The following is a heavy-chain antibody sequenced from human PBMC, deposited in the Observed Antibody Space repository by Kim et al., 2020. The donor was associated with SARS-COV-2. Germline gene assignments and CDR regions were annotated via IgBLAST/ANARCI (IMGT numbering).Heavy chain of an antibody. Sequence: SETLSLTCTVSGGSISSSSYYWGWIRQPPGKGLEWIGSIYYSGSTYYNPSLKSRVTISVDTSKNQFSLKLSSVTAADTAVYYCARVTTVTSFDYWGQGTLVTVSS. CDR3: ARVTTVTSFDY. V-gene: IGHV4-39*07. J-gene: IGHJ4*02. CDR2: IYYSGST. D-gene: IGHD4-17*01. CDR1: GGSISSSSYY.